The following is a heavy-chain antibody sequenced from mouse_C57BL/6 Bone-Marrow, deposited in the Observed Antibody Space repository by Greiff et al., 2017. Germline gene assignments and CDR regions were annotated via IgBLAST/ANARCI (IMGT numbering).Heavy chain of an antibody. CDR2: INPSSGYT. V-gene: IGHV1-7*01. CDR3: ARWGLRLRKAAGYFDY. CDR1: GYTFTSYW. J-gene: IGHJ2*01. Sequence: QVQLQQSGAELVKPGASVKLSCKASGYTFTSYWMHWVKQRPGQGLEWIGYINPSSGYTKYNQKFKDKATLTADKSSSTAYMQLSSLTYEDSAVYYCARWGLRLRKAAGYFDYWGQGTTLTVSS. D-gene: IGHD2-2*01.